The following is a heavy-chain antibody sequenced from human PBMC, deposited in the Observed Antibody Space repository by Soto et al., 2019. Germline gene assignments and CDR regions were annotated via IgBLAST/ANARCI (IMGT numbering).Heavy chain of an antibody. V-gene: IGHV3-64D*06. J-gene: IGHJ3*02. CDR2: ISSNGGST. D-gene: IGHD3-10*01. CDR3: VKDLRALLWFGELLDAFDI. Sequence: PGGSLRLSCSASGFTFSSYAMHWFRQAPGKGLEYVSAISSNGGSTYYADSVKGRFTISRDNSKNTLYLQMSSLRAEDTAVYYCVKDLRALLWFGELLDAFDIWGQGTMVT. CDR1: GFTFSSYA.